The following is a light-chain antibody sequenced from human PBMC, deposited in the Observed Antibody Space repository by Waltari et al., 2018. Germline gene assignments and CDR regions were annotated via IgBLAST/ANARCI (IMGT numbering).Light chain of an antibody. J-gene: IGLJ2*01. CDR3: QSTDSSGPPQII. CDR2: ADN. V-gene: IGLV3-25*03. CDR1: NQF. Sequence: SSELTQPPSVSVSPGPTATITCSGTNQFSFWYQQKPGQAPVLVIYADNKRPSGIPERFSASSSGTTVTLTINGVQAEDEADYYCQSTDSSGPPQIIFGGGTKLTVL.